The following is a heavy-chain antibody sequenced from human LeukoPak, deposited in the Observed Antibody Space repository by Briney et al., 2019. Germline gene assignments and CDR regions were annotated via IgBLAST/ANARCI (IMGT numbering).Heavy chain of an antibody. J-gene: IGHJ4*02. V-gene: IGHV3-23*01. CDR1: GFTFSSYG. D-gene: IGHD6-13*01. CDR3: AKSYSSSWTRYFDD. Sequence: QPGGSLRLSCAASGFTFSSYGMHWVRQAPGKGLEWVSAISGSGDSTYYADSVKGRITISRDNSKNTLYLQMSSLRAEDTAVYYCAKSYSSSWTRYFDDWGQGILVTVSS. CDR2: ISGSGDST.